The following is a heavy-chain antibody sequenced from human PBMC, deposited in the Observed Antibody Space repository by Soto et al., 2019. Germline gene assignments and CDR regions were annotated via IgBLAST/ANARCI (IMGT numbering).Heavy chain of an antibody. CDR1: GFTFSSYP. V-gene: IGHV3-30-3*01. CDR2: ISYDGTNE. J-gene: IGHJ6*02. D-gene: IGHD6-13*01. CDR3: ARPCLYSSNPHYYYYGMDV. Sequence: QVQLVESGGGVVQPGRSLRLSCAASGFTFSSYPMDWVRQAPGKGLEWVAVISYDGTNEHYADSVKGRFTISRDNSKNKLYLQMNSLRAEDTAVYYCARPCLYSSNPHYYYYGMDVWGQGTTVTVSS.